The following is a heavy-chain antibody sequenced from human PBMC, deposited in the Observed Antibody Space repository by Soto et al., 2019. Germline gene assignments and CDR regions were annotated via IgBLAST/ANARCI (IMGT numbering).Heavy chain of an antibody. Sequence: GGSLRLSCEVSGFSVSTNYMGWVRQAPGKGLEWVSMKNSGGSTYYADSVRGRFTISRDNSKNTLYLQMKSLRAEDSASYYCAKEDTSSGSLDYWGQGALVTVSS. CDR2: KNSGGST. J-gene: IGHJ4*02. CDR1: GFSVSTNY. CDR3: AKEDTSSGSLDY. D-gene: IGHD6-19*01. V-gene: IGHV3-53*01.